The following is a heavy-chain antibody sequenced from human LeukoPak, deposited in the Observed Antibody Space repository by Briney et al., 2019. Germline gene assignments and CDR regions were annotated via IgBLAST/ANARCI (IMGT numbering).Heavy chain of an antibody. CDR2: ISGNGGST. Sequence: GGSLRLSCAASGFTFSNSAMHWVRQAPGKGLEYVSGISGNGGSTNYANSVKGRFTISRDNSKNTLYLQMGKLRAEDIGVYDCAIAPAVASIDGWGQGTSVTVSS. CDR1: GFTFSNSA. CDR3: AIAPAVASIDG. V-gene: IGHV3-64*01. J-gene: IGHJ6*01. D-gene: IGHD6-19*01.